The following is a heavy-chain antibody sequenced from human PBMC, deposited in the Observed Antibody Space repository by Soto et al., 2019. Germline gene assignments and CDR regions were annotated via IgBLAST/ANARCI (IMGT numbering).Heavy chain of an antibody. CDR1: GGSIRSYY. V-gene: IGHV4-59*01. J-gene: IGHJ5*02. Sequence: PSETMSLTCTVSGGSIRSYYWSWIRQPPGKGLEWIGYIYYSGSTNYNPSLKSRVTISVDTSKNQFSLKLSSVTAADTAVYYCARDVGRLAAASYNWFDPWGQGTLVTVSS. D-gene: IGHD6-13*01. CDR3: ARDVGRLAAASYNWFDP. CDR2: IYYSGST.